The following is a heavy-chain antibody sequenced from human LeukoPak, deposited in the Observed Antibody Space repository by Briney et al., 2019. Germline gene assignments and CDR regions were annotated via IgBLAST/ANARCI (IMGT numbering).Heavy chain of an antibody. CDR2: ISASGDYT. J-gene: IGHJ3*02. CDR1: GGSFGSHS. CDR3: AKDPNGDYVGAFDS. V-gene: IGHV3-23*01. D-gene: IGHD4-17*01. Sequence: ETLSLTCGVYGGSFGSHSWIWVRQAPGKGLEWVSAISASGDYTHYADSVKGRFDISRDNSKNTVYLQMSSLRAEDAALYYCAKDPNGDYVGAFDSWGQGTTVIVSS.